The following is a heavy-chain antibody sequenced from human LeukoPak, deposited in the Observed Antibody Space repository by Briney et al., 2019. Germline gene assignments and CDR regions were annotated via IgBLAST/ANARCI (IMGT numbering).Heavy chain of an antibody. J-gene: IGHJ4*02. D-gene: IGHD3-10*01. Sequence: SETLSLTCAAYGGSFSGYYWSWIRQPPEKGLEWIGEINHSGSTNYNPSLKSRVTISVDTSKNQFSLKLSSVTAADTAVYYCARDASSYGSGSYYPDWGQGTLVTVS. CDR2: INHSGST. CDR1: GGSFSGYY. CDR3: ARDASSYGSGSYYPD. V-gene: IGHV4-34*01.